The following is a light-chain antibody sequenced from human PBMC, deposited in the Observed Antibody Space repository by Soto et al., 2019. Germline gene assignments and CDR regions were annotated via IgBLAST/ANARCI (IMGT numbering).Light chain of an antibody. CDR3: QQHSNWPFT. CDR1: QGFSSY. V-gene: IGKV3-11*01. Sequence: EILLTQSPATLSLSPGERATLSCRASQGFSSYLAWYQQKPGQAPRLLIYDASNRATGIPARFSGSGSGSDFTLTISSLEPEDFAVYYCQQHSNWPFTFGQGTRLEIK. J-gene: IGKJ5*01. CDR2: DAS.